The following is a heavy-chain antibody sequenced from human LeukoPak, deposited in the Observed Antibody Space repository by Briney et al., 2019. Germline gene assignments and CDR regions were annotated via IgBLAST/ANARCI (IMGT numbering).Heavy chain of an antibody. D-gene: IGHD3-10*01. V-gene: IGHV4-38-2*02. CDR1: GYSINSGSY. CDR2: IYRSGTY. CDR3: ARAPLWFGEWPGYNWFDP. J-gene: IGHJ5*02. Sequence: SETLSLTCNVSGYSINSGSYWGWIRQSPGMGLQWIGAIYRSGTYYHNPSLKSRVTISVDTSKNQFSLKLSSVTAADTAVYYCARAPLWFGEWPGYNWFDPWGQGTLVTVSS.